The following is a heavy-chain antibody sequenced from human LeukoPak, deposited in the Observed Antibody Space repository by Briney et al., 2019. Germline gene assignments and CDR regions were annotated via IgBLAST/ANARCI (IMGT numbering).Heavy chain of an antibody. Sequence: KSGESLKLSCKGSGYSFTSYWIGWVRQMPGKGLEWMGIIYPGDSDTRYSPSFQGQVTISADKSISTAYLQWSSLKASDTAMYYCARQGTAMATDYYYGMDVWGQGTTVTVSS. J-gene: IGHJ6*02. D-gene: IGHD5-18*01. CDR2: IYPGDSDT. V-gene: IGHV5-51*01. CDR1: GYSFTSYW. CDR3: ARQGTAMATDYYYGMDV.